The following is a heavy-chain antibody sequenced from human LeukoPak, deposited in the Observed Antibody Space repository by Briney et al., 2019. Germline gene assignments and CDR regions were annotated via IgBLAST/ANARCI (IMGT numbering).Heavy chain of an antibody. J-gene: IGHJ5*02. CDR2: IYTSGST. CDR3: AREQRWLVGDWFDP. D-gene: IGHD4-17*01. Sequence: PSETLSLTCTVSGGSISSYYWSWIRQPAGKGLEWIGRIYTSGSTNYNPSLKSRVTISVDTSKNQFSLKLSSVTAADTAVYYCAREQRWLVGDWFDPWGQGTLVTVSS. CDR1: GGSISSYY. V-gene: IGHV4-4*07.